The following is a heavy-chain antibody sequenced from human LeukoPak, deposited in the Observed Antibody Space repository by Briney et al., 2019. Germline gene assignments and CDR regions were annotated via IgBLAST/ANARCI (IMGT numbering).Heavy chain of an antibody. CDR1: GYTFSSHA. CDR3: ARAPVGVTIFGVVTYSDY. V-gene: IGHV7-4-1*02. J-gene: IGHJ4*02. D-gene: IGHD3-3*01. CDR2: INTNTGNP. Sequence: ASVKVSCKAFGYTFSSHAMNWVRQAPGQGLEWMGWINTNTGNPTYAQGFTGRFVFSLDTSVSTAYLQISSLKAEDTAVYYCARAPVGVTIFGVVTYSDYWGQGTLVTVSS.